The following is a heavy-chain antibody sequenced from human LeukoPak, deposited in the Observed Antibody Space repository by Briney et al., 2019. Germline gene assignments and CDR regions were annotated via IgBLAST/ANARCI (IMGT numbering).Heavy chain of an antibody. D-gene: IGHD3-10*01. CDR1: GDSVSSIYW. CDR2: ICHSGST. V-gene: IGHV4-4*02. J-gene: IGHJ3*01. CDR3: AKDRGGRGRLDGFDV. Sequence: SETLSLTCTVSGDSVSSIYWWIWVRQPPGKGLEWIGEICHSGSTNYNPSLKSRVRMSLDKSKNQFSLNLNSVTAADTAIYYCAKDRGGRGRLDGFDVWGQGTMVTVSS.